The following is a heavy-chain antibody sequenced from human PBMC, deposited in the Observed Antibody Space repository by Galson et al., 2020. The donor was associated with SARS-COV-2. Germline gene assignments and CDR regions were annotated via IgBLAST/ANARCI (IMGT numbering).Heavy chain of an antibody. CDR1: GFTFSSYG. Sequence: SCAASGFTFSSYGMHWVRQAPGKGLEWVAVIWYDGSNKYYADSVKGRFTISRDNSKNTLYLQMNSLRAEDTAVYYCAKDLSAHILTGYPGAFDAFDIWGQGTMVTVSS. D-gene: IGHD3-9*01. J-gene: IGHJ3*02. CDR3: AKDLSAHILTGYPGAFDAFDI. V-gene: IGHV3-33*06. CDR2: IWYDGSNK.